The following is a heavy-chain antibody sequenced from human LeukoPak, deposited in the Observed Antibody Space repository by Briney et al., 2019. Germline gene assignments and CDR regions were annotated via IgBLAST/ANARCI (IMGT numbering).Heavy chain of an antibody. CDR1: GGSIGSSSYY. D-gene: IGHD3-22*01. CDR2: IYYSGST. J-gene: IGHJ5*02. Sequence: SETLSLTCTVSGGSIGSSSYYWGWIRQPPGKGLEWIGSIYYSGSTYYNPSLKSRVTISVDTSKNQFSLKLSSVTAADTAVYYCARQGVTMIVVVPTLQSGSLFGPWGQGTLVTVSS. CDR3: ARQGVTMIVVVPTLQSGSLFGP. V-gene: IGHV4-39*01.